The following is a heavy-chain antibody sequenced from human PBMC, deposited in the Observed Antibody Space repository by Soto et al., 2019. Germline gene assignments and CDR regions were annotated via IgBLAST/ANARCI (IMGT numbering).Heavy chain of an antibody. D-gene: IGHD7-27*01. J-gene: IGHJ4*02. CDR1: RFTFSSYD. CDR3: ESGRKLGRFDY. CDR2: ISSSGSTI. V-gene: IGHV3-48*03. Sequence: XGSLRLSCPASRFTFSSYDMNWVRQAPGKGLEWVSYISSSGSTIYYADSVKGRFTISRDNAKNSLYLQMNSLRAEDTAVYYCESGRKLGRFDYWGQGTLVTVSS.